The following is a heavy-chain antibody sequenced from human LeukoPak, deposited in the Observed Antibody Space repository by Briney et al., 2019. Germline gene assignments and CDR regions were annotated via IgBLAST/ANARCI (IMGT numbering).Heavy chain of an antibody. CDR1: GGSISSYY. CDR3: TGKYYYDSSGYYYADY. V-gene: IGHV4-4*07. D-gene: IGHD3-22*01. Sequence: SETLSLTCTVSGGSISSYYWSWIRQPAGKGLEWIGRIYTSGSTNYNPSLKSRLTISLDTSKNQFSLRLSSVTAADTAMYYCTGKYYYDSSGYYYADYWGQGTLVTVSS. CDR2: IYTSGST. J-gene: IGHJ4*02.